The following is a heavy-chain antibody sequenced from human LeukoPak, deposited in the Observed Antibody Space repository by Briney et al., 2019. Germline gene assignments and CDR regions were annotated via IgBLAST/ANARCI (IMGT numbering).Heavy chain of an antibody. CDR3: ARDKPMAGMNAFDI. D-gene: IGHD5-24*01. CDR2: IIPIFGTA. J-gene: IGHJ3*02. V-gene: IGHV1-69*13. Sequence: SVKVSCKASGGTFSSYAISWVRQAPGQGLEWMGGIIPIFGTANYAQKFQGRVTITADESTSPAYMELSSLRSEDTAVYYCARDKPMAGMNAFDIWGQGTMVTVSS. CDR1: GGTFSSYA.